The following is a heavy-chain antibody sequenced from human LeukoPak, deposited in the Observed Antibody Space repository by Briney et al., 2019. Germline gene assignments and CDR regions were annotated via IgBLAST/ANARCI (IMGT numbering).Heavy chain of an antibody. D-gene: IGHD2-2*01. J-gene: IGHJ4*02. CDR3: AIDRGVVVPAANDY. V-gene: IGHV1-69*04. CDR2: IIPILGIA. CDR1: GGTFSSYA. Sequence: ASVKVSCKASGGTFSSYAISWVRQAPGQGLEWMGRIIPILGIANYAQKFQGRVTITADKSTSTAYMELSSLRSEDTAVYYCAIDRGVVVPAANDYWGQGTLVTVSS.